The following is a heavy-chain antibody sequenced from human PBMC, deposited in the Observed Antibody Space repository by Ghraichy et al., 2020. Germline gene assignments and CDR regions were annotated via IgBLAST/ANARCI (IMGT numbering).Heavy chain of an antibody. D-gene: IGHD2-2*01. CDR2: IYYSGST. Sequence: GSLRLSCTVSGCSFSSCSYYWSWIRQPPGKGLEWIGYIYYSGSTNYNPSLKRRVTISVDTSKNQFSLKLSSVTAADTAVYYCARGAPAEMQYYYYGMDVWGQGTTVTVSS. CDR3: ARGAPAEMQYYYYGMDV. CDR1: GCSFSSCSYY. V-gene: IGHV4-61*01. J-gene: IGHJ6*02.